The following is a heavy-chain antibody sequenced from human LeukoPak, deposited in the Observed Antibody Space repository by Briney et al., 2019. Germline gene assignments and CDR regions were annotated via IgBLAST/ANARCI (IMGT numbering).Heavy chain of an antibody. J-gene: IGHJ6*03. D-gene: IGHD2-8*01. V-gene: IGHV3-30*01. CDR3: ARDGVLSRYYYMDV. CDR2: ISYDEINK. Sequence: PGRSLRLSCAASRFTFTDYIMHCVRQAPDKGLEWGALISYDEINKYYADSVKGRFTISRDNSKNILYLQMHSLSAEDTAVYYCARDGVLSRYYYMDVWGKGTTVTVSS. CDR1: RFTFTDYI.